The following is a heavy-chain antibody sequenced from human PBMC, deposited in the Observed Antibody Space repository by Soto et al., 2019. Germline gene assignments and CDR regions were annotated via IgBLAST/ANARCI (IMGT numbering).Heavy chain of an antibody. D-gene: IGHD4-17*01. CDR1: GGSFSGYY. Sequence: PSETLSLTCAVYGGSFSGYYWSWIRQPPGKGLEWIGEINHSGSTNYNPSLKSRVTISVDRSKNQFSLKLSSVTAADTAVYYCARDQAVTTGWFDPWGQGTLVTVSS. J-gene: IGHJ5*02. V-gene: IGHV4-34*01. CDR2: INHSGST. CDR3: ARDQAVTTGWFDP.